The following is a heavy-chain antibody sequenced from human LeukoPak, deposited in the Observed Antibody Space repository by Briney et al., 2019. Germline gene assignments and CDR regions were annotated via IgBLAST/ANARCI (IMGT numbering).Heavy chain of an antibody. CDR3: AREGAIFGVVNRYYYYGMDV. CDR1: GYTFTGYY. D-gene: IGHD3-3*01. V-gene: IGHV1-2*02. CDR2: INPNSGGT. Sequence: ASVKVSCKASGYTFTGYYMHWVRQAPGQGLEWMGWINPNSGGTNYAQKFQGRVTMTRDTSISTAYVELSRLRSDDTAVYYCAREGAIFGVVNRYYYYGMDVWGQGTTVTVSS. J-gene: IGHJ6*02.